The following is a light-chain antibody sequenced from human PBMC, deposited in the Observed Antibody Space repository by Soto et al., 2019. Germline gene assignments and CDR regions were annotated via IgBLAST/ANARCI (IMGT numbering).Light chain of an antibody. CDR2: GTS. CDR3: QQYGSSPRVT. V-gene: IGKV3-20*01. J-gene: IGKJ5*01. CDR1: QSISSSF. Sequence: EIVLTQSPGTLSLSPGERATLSCRASQSISSSFLAWYQQKVGQAPRLLIYGTSRRATDIPDRFSGSGSGTDFTLTISRLEPEDFAVYYCQQYGSSPRVTFGQGTRLEIK.